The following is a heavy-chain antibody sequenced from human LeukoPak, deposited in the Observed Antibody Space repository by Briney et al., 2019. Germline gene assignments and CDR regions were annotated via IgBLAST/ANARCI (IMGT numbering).Heavy chain of an antibody. CDR1: GLTFSNAW. J-gene: IGHJ4*02. CDR3: ARDGGIAAAVLYYY. CDR2: ISSSSSTI. V-gene: IGHV3-48*01. Sequence: GGSLRLSCAASGLTFSNAWMNWVRQAPGKGLEWVSYISSSSSTIYYADSVKGRFTISRDNAKNSLYLQMNSLRAEDTAVYYCARDGGIAAAVLYYYWGQGTLVTVSS. D-gene: IGHD6-13*01.